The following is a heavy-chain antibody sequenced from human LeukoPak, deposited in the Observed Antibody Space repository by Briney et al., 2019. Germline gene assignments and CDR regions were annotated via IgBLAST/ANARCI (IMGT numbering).Heavy chain of an antibody. V-gene: IGHV3-21*01. CDR1: GFSFGTYT. J-gene: IGHJ4*02. Sequence: GGSLRLSCAASGFSFGTYTMNWVRQAPGKGLEWVSSISSGSNYIHYGDSVKGRFTISRDNAKNSLYLQMNSLRAEDTAVYYCARDPNGRATYWGQGTLVTVSS. CDR3: ARDPNGRATY. CDR2: ISSGSNYI.